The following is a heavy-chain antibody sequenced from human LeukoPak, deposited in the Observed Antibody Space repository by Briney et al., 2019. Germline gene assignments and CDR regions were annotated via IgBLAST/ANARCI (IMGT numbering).Heavy chain of an antibody. J-gene: IGHJ4*02. CDR3: ARTGVLLWFGEFLDY. CDR2: ISAYNGNT. Sequence: ASVKVSCKASGYTFTTYGISWVRQAPGQGLEWMGWISAYNGNTNYAQKLQGRVTMTTDTSTSTAYMELRSLRSDDTAVYYCARTGVLLWFGEFLDYWGQGTLVTVSS. V-gene: IGHV1-18*01. D-gene: IGHD3-10*01. CDR1: GYTFTTYG.